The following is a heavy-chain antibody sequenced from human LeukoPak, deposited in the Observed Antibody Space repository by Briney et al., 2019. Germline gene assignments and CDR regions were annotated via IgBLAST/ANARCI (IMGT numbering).Heavy chain of an antibody. D-gene: IGHD4-23*01. CDR2: ISGAGDNT. J-gene: IGHJ4*02. CDR1: GFTFRSYA. CDR3: AAAPREKTPLLPVDY. Sequence: PGGSLRLSCGASGFTFRSYAMSWVRQAPGKGLEWVSSISGAGDNTYYADAVKGRFTISSDNSKSTLYLQMNSLRAEDTAVYYCAAAPREKTPLLPVDYWGQGTLITVSS. V-gene: IGHV3-23*01.